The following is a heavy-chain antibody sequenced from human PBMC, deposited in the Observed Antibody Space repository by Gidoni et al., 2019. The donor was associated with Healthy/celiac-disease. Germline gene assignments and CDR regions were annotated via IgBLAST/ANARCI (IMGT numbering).Heavy chain of an antibody. Sequence: QVQLQASGPGLVKPSETLSLTCTVSGGSISSYYWSWIRQPPGKGLEWIGYIYYSGSTNYNPSLKSRVTISVDTSKNQFSLKLSSVTAADTAVYYCARSLSSGSGLDYWGQGTLVTVSS. CDR1: GGSISSYY. V-gene: IGHV4-59*01. CDR2: IYYSGST. CDR3: ARSLSSGSGLDY. J-gene: IGHJ4*02. D-gene: IGHD1-26*01.